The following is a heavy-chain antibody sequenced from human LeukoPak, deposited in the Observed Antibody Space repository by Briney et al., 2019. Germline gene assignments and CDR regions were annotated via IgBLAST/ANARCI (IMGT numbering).Heavy chain of an antibody. CDR3: ARSNQADDY. Sequence: PGGSLRLSCAASGFAFSSYWMHWVRQVPGKGLVRVSRINPGGSSTAHADSVKGRFTISRDNAKNTLYLQMNSLRAEDTAVYYCARSNQADDYWGQGTLVTVSS. J-gene: IGHJ4*02. V-gene: IGHV3-74*01. D-gene: IGHD4-11*01. CDR2: INPGGSST. CDR1: GFAFSSYW.